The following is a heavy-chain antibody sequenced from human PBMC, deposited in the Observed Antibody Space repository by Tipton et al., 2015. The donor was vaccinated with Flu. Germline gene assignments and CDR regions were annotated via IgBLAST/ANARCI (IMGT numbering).Heavy chain of an antibody. Sequence: GLVKPSETLSLTCAVYGGSFSGYYWSWIRQPPGKGLEWIGEINHSGSTNHNPSLKSRITISLDKSQNQFSLEVTSVTAADTAVYYCARNFESWGQGTLVTVSS. CDR1: GGSFSGYY. CDR2: INHSGST. V-gene: IGHV4-34*01. CDR3: ARNFES. J-gene: IGHJ4*02.